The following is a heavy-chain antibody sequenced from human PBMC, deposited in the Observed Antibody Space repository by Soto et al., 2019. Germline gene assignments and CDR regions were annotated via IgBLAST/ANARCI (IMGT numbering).Heavy chain of an antibody. CDR3: ASGQTYYNDSSAYRFDH. CDR1: GGTFSRYT. J-gene: IGHJ4*02. V-gene: IGHV1-69*01. D-gene: IGHD3-22*01. Sequence: QVQLVQSGAEAKKPGSSVKVSCKASGGTFSRYTISWVRQAPGQGLEWMGGIIPIFGTTNYAQKFQGRVTITADESTSTAYTDLSSLRSDDTAVYYCASGQTYYNDSSAYRFDHWGQGTLVTV. CDR2: IIPIFGTT.